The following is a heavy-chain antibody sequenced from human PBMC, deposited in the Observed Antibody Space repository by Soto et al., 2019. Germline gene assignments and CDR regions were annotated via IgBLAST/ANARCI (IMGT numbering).Heavy chain of an antibody. V-gene: IGHV4-38-2*02. J-gene: IGHJ4*02. CDR3: ARENVGTTFFEN. Sequence: SETLSLTCNVTGFSISSGFYWSWVRQTPGKGLEWIGSIYRPGNSYRNPSLEGRLIVSMNLSNNQFFLKLASVTAADTAIYYCARENVGTTFFENWGQGPQVTASS. CDR1: GFSISSGFY. D-gene: IGHD1-1*01. CDR2: IYRPGNS.